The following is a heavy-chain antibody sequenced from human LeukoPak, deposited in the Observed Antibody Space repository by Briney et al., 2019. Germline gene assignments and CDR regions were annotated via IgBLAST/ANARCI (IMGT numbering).Heavy chain of an antibody. J-gene: IGHJ5*01. CDR1: GFTFSTNA. CDR2: ISGTGAVT. D-gene: IGHD4-17*01. CDR3: ARGLTTTGFDS. Sequence: GGSLRLSCAASGFTFSTNAISWVRQAPGKGLEWVSAISGTGAVTYYAESVKGRFTISRDNSKNTVYLHMNSLKVEDAAVYYCARGLTTTGFDSWGQGTLVTVSS. V-gene: IGHV3-23*01.